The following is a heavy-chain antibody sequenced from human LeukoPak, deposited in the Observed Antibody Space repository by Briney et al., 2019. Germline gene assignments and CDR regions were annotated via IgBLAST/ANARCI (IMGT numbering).Heavy chain of an antibody. J-gene: IGHJ4*02. CDR2: IKQDGSET. D-gene: IGHD4-17*01. Sequence: GGSLRLSCAASGFTFSNAWMSWVRQAPGKGLEWVANIKQDGSETYYVDSVKGRFNISRDNAKNSLYLQMNSLRGEDTAVYYCEADSGDYWGQGTLVTVSS. CDR1: GFTFSNAW. CDR3: EADSGDY. V-gene: IGHV3-7*01.